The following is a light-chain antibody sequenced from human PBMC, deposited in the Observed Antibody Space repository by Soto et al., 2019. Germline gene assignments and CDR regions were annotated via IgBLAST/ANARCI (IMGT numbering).Light chain of an antibody. CDR1: HSDVGSYNL. CDR3: CSYAGSTTQTYV. J-gene: IGLJ1*01. CDR2: EVS. V-gene: IGLV2-23*02. Sequence: QSVRTQPASVSGSPGQSITISCTGTHSDVGSYNLVSWYQQHPGKAPKVIIYEVSERPSGVSDRFSGSKSGNTASLMISGLQAEEEADSYCCSYAGSTTQTYVFGSGTKVTV.